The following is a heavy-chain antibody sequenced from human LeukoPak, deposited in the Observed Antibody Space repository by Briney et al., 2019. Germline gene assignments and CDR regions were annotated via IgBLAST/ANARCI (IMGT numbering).Heavy chain of an antibody. J-gene: IGHJ4*02. Sequence: ASVKVSCKASGGTFSSYAISWVRQAPGQRLEWMGRIIPILGIANYAQKFQGRVTITADKSTSTAYMEPSSLRSEDTAVYYCARDLVSGYDYWGQGTLVTVSS. CDR2: IIPILGIA. CDR3: ARDLVSGYDY. CDR1: GGTFSSYA. D-gene: IGHD5-12*01. V-gene: IGHV1-69*04.